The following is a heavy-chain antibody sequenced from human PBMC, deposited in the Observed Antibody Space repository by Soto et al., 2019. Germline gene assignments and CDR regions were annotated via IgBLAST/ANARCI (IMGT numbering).Heavy chain of an antibody. Sequence: PSETLSLTCAVYGGSFSGYYWSWIRQPPGKGLEWIGEINHSGSTNYNPSLKSRVTISVDTSKNQFSLKLSSVTAADTAVYYCATLVDTATHFDYWGQGTLVTVSS. V-gene: IGHV4-34*01. CDR2: INHSGST. CDR3: ATLVDTATHFDY. J-gene: IGHJ4*02. D-gene: IGHD5-18*01. CDR1: GGSFSGYY.